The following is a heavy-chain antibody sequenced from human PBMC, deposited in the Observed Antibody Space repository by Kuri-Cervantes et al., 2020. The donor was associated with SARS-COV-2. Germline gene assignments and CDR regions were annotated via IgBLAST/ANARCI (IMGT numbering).Heavy chain of an antibody. CDR3: VKDGENFDFWGGYHEDYYMDV. CDR2: ISGSGSNT. J-gene: IGHJ6*03. Sequence: GESLKISCAASGFTFSSYSMNWVRQAPGKGLEWVSGISGSGSNTHYADSVKGRFTISRDNSKNTLDLQINSLRGEDTAVYYCVKDGENFDFWGGYHEDYYMDVWGKGTTVTVSS. CDR1: GFTFSSYS. D-gene: IGHD3-3*01. V-gene: IGHV3-23*01.